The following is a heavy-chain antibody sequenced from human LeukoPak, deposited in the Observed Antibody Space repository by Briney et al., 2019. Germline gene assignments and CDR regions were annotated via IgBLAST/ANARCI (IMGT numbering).Heavy chain of an antibody. J-gene: IGHJ4*02. V-gene: IGHV3-30-3*01. CDR1: GFTVSSNY. Sequence: PGGSLRLSCAASGFTVSSNYMSWVRQAPGKGLEWVAVISYDGSNKYYADSVKGRFTISRDNSKNTLYLQMNSLRAEDTAVYYCARAQNYDFWSGLNWGQGTLVTVSS. CDR2: ISYDGSNK. D-gene: IGHD3-3*01. CDR3: ARAQNYDFWSGLN.